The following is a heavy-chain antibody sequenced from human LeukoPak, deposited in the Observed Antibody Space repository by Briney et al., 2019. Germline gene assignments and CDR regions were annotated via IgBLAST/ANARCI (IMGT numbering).Heavy chain of an antibody. Sequence: GGSLRLSCAASGFTFSSHLMHWVRQAPGKGLVWVSRISSDGTYTNYADSVRGRFTISRDNAKNTLYLQMNSLRAEDTAVYYCARGSDCSSTSCYNRAHDYWGQGTLATVSS. CDR3: ARGSDCSSTSCYNRAHDY. CDR1: GFTFSSHL. J-gene: IGHJ4*02. CDR2: ISSDGTYT. D-gene: IGHD2-2*02. V-gene: IGHV3-74*01.